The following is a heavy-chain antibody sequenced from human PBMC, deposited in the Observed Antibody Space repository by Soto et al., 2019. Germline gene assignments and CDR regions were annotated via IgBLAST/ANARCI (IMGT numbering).Heavy chain of an antibody. D-gene: IGHD2-21*02. V-gene: IGHV3-30-3*01. CDR1: GFTFSFYA. J-gene: IGHJ4*02. CDR3: ARGLGSYCGGDCPIDY. CDR2: ISYDGSNK. Sequence: QVQLVESGGGVVQPGRSLRLSCAASGFTFSFYAMHWVRQAPGKGLEWVAVISYDGSNKNYADSVKGRFTIARDNSMNTLYLQMNSLRPEDTAVYYCARGLGSYCGGDCPIDYWGQGTLVTVSS.